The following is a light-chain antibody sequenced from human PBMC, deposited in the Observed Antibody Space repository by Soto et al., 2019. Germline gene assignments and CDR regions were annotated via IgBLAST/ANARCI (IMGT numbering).Light chain of an antibody. CDR3: SSYTSSNTLV. V-gene: IGLV2-14*03. J-gene: IGLJ2*01. CDR1: SNDVGGHDY. CDR2: DVN. Sequence: QSALTQSAPVSGSPGQSITISCTGASNDVGGHDYVSWYQHHPGKAPKLVIYDVNKRPSGVSRRFSASKSGNTASLTISGLQTEDEADYYCSSYTSSNTLVFGGGTKLTVL.